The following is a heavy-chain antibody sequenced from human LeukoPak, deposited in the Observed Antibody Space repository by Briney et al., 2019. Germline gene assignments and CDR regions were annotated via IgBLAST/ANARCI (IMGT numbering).Heavy chain of an antibody. V-gene: IGHV3-30-3*01. CDR3: ARDHLVEKLVFDY. CDR2: ISYDGSNK. Sequence: GGSLRLSCAASGFTFSSYAMHWVRQAPGKGLEWVAVISYDGSNKYYADSVKGRFTISRDNSKNTLYLQMNSLRAEDTAVYYCARDHLVEKLVFDYWGQGTLVTVSS. D-gene: IGHD1-26*01. CDR1: GFTFSSYA. J-gene: IGHJ4*02.